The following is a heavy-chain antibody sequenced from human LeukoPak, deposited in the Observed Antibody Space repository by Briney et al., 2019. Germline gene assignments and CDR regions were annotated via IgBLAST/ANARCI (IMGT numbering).Heavy chain of an antibody. D-gene: IGHD3-10*01. CDR3: ARSLLGSATYSYIDY. CDR1: GFTFSGYW. CDR2: INRDGSET. Sequence: GGSLRLSRAASGFTFSGYWMSCVRQAPGKGLEWVANINRDGSETYYVDSVKGRFTISRDNAKNSLYVQMNSLRAEDTAVYYCARSLLGSATYSYIDYWGQGTLVTVSS. V-gene: IGHV3-7*01. J-gene: IGHJ4*02.